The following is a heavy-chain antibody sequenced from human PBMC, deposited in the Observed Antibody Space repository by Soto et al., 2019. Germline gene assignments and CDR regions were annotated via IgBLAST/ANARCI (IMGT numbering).Heavy chain of an antibody. Sequence: QVQLVESGGGVVQPRRSLRLSCAASGFTFSSYGMHWVRQAPGKGLEWVAVISYDGSNKYYADSVKGRFTISRDNSKNTLYLQMNSLRAEDTAVYYCARGEDSSGWTNWFDPWGQGTLVTVSS. D-gene: IGHD6-19*01. CDR1: GFTFSSYG. CDR3: ARGEDSSGWTNWFDP. J-gene: IGHJ5*02. V-gene: IGHV3-30*03. CDR2: ISYDGSNK.